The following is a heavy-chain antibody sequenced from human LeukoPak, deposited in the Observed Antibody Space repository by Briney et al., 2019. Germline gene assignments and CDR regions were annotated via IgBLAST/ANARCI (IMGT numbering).Heavy chain of an antibody. J-gene: IGHJ4*02. CDR1: GGTFSSYA. D-gene: IGHD2-2*01. CDR3: ARDSKGTSCYDY. Sequence: GASVKVSCKASGGTFSSYAISWVRQAPGQGLEWMGGIIPIFGTANYAQKFQGRVTITADESTGTAYMELSSLRSEDTAVYYCARDSKGTSCYDYWGQGTLVTVSS. V-gene: IGHV1-69*13. CDR2: IIPIFGTA.